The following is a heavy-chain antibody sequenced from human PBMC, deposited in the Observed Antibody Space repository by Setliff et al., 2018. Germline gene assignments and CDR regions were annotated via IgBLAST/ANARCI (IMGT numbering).Heavy chain of an antibody. V-gene: IGHV4-59*01. J-gene: IGHJ6*02. D-gene: IGHD5-18*01. CDR3: ARDRTAYSYGLDV. CDR2: IYHNGNT. Sequence: NPSETLSLTCTVYGGSLSNYYWSWIRQPPGKGLEWIGYIYHNGNTNFNPSLKTRVNMSVDTSKNQIALNLKSVTAADTAVYYCARDRTAYSYGLDVWGQGTTVTVSS. CDR1: GGSLSNYY.